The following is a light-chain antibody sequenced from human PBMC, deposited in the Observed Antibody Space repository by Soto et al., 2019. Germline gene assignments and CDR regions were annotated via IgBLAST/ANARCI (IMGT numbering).Light chain of an antibody. J-gene: IGKJ1*01. Sequence: PGERVTLSCRASQSVSSSYLTWYQQKPGQAPRLLIYDASNRATGIPARFSGSGSGTDFTLTISRLEPEDFAVYYCEQYGGSPRTFGQGTKVDIK. CDR3: EQYGGSPRT. V-gene: IGKV3-20*01. CDR1: QSVSSSY. CDR2: DAS.